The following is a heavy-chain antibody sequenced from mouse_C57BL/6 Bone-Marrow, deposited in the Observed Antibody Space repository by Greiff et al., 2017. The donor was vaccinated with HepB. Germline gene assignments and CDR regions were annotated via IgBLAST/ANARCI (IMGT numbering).Heavy chain of an antibody. CDR3: ARRTGTSAMDY. J-gene: IGHJ4*01. V-gene: IGHV1-52*01. CDR1: GYTFTSYW. CDR2: IDPSDSET. D-gene: IGHD4-1*01. Sequence: QVQLQQPGAELVRPGSSVKLSCKASGYTFTSYWMHWVKQRPRQGLEWIGNIDPSDSETHYNQKFKDKATLTVDKSSSTAYMQLSSLTSEDSAVYYCARRTGTSAMDYWGQGTSVTVSS.